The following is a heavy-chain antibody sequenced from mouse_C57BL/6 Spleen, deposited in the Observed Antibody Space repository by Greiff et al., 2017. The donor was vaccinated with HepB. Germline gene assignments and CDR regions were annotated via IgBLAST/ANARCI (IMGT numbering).Heavy chain of an antibody. J-gene: IGHJ3*01. Sequence: VKLVESGAELVKPGASVKISCKASGYAFSSYWMNWVKQRPGKGLEWIGQIYPGDGDTNYNGKFKGKATLTADKSSSTAYMQLSSLTSEDSAVYFCAREGYSNLFAYWGQGTLVTVSA. CDR3: AREGYSNLFAY. CDR2: IYPGDGDT. V-gene: IGHV1-80*01. D-gene: IGHD2-5*01. CDR1: GYAFSSYW.